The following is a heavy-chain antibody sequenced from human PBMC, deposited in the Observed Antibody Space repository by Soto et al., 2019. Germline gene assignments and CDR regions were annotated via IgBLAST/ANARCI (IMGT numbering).Heavy chain of an antibody. V-gene: IGHV1-3*01. Sequence: ASVKVSCKASGYTFTSYAMHWVRQAPGQRLEWMGWINAGNGNTKYSQKFQGRVTITRDTSASTAYMELSSLRSEDTAVYYCGRGDRFGELSYYYYYGMDVWGQGTTVTVSS. CDR1: GYTFTSYA. D-gene: IGHD3-10*01. CDR3: GRGDRFGELSYYYYYGMDV. CDR2: INAGNGNT. J-gene: IGHJ6*02.